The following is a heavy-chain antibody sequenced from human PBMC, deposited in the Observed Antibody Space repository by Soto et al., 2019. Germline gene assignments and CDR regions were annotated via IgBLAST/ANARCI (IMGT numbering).Heavy chain of an antibody. V-gene: IGHV1-69*13. Sequence: SVKVSCKASGGTFSIYAISWVRQAPGQGREWMGGSIPIFGTANYAQKFQGRVTITADESTSKAYMELSSLRSEDTAVYYCAIRGYWSGGSCAPSFYCMEAWGKGTKVTVSS. J-gene: IGHJ6*03. CDR1: GGTFSIYA. CDR2: SIPIFGTA. CDR3: AIRGYWSGGSCAPSFYCMEA. D-gene: IGHD2-15*01.